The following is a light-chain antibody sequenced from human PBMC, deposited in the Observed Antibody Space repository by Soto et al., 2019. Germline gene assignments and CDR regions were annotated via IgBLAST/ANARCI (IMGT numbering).Light chain of an antibody. CDR1: QDIGDW. Sequence: DDRLTQSPSTLSASVGDRVTISCRASQDIGDWLAWYQQKPGKAPKLLIHRVSRLQSGVPVRFSGSGSETEVTLTINGLQPDDFATYYGQRYNSHLFFFGPGTKVQSK. CDR3: QRYNSHLFF. J-gene: IGKJ3*01. V-gene: IGKV1-5*03. CDR2: RVS.